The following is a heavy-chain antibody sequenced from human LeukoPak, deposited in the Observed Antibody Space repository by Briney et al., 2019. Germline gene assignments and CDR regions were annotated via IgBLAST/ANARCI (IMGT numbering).Heavy chain of an antibody. Sequence: RASVKVSCKASGGTFSSYAISWVRQAPGQGLEWMGGIIPIFGTANYAQKFQGRVAITADESTSTAYMELSSLRSEDTAVYYCARDTGPYCSSTSCYALDYWGQGTLVTVSS. CDR1: GGTFSSYA. CDR2: IIPIFGTA. D-gene: IGHD2-2*01. V-gene: IGHV1-69*13. CDR3: ARDTGPYCSSTSCYALDY. J-gene: IGHJ4*02.